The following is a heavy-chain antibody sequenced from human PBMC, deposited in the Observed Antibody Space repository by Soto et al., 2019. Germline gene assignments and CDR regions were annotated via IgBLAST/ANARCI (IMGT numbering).Heavy chain of an antibody. CDR2: ISHSGST. J-gene: IGHJ5*02. CDR1: GGSFSGYY. V-gene: IGHV4-34*01. D-gene: IGHD5-12*01. CDR3: AGRGYIRWFDP. Sequence: SETLSLTCAVYGGSFSGYYWSWIRQPPGKGLEWIGEISHSGSTNYNPSLKSRVTISVDTSKNQFSLKLSSVAAADTAVYYCAGRGYIRWFDPWGQGTLVTVSS.